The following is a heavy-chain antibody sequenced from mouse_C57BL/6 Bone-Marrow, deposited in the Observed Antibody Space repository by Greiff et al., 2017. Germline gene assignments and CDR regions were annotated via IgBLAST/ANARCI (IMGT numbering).Heavy chain of an antibody. V-gene: IGHV14-3*02. Sequence: VQLQQSGAELVKPGASVKLSCTASGFNIKDTYMHWVKQRPEQGLEWIGRIDPANGNTNYDPKFQGKATITADTSSNTAYLQLSSLTSEDTAVYYCATRLLRWYFDVWGAGTTVTVSS. CDR3: ATRLLRWYFDV. D-gene: IGHD2-3*01. J-gene: IGHJ1*01. CDR2: IDPANGNT. CDR1: GFNIKDTY.